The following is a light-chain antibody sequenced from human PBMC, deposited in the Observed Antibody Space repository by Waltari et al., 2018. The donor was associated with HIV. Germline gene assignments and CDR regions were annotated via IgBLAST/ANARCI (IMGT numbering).Light chain of an antibody. CDR1: NIGSKS. V-gene: IGLV3-21*04. Sequence: SSVLTQPPSVSMAPGKTARITCGGYNIGSKSVHWYQQKPGQAPVLVIYDDSDRPSGLPERLSGTNSGDTATLSISSVDAGDDADYYCQVWDSGIVVFGGGTKVTVL. CDR3: QVWDSGIVV. CDR2: DDS. J-gene: IGLJ2*01.